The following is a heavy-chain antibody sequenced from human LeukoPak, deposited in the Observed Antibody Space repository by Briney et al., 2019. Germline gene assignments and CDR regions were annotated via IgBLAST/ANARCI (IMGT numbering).Heavy chain of an antibody. CDR3: ARVSGSSHFDN. Sequence: GGSLRLSCAASGFTFSSYAMSWVRQAPGKGLEWVGRIRNKANSYSTEYAASVKGRFTISRDDSKNSLYLQLNSLKTDDTAVYYCARVSGSSHFDNWGQGTLVTVSS. CDR2: IRNKANSYST. V-gene: IGHV3-72*01. J-gene: IGHJ4*02. CDR1: GFTFSSYA. D-gene: IGHD1-26*01.